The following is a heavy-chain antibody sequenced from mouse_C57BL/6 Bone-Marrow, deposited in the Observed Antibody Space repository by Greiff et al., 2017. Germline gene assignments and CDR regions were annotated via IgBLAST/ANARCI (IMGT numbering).Heavy chain of an antibody. CDR1: GFTFSDYY. V-gene: IGHV5-12*01. J-gene: IGHJ3*01. CDR2: ISNGGGST. CDR3: ARHAGGLRPFAH. Sequence: DVMLVESGGGLVQPGGSLKLSCAASGFTFSDYYMYWVRQTPEKRLEWVAYISNGGGSTYYPDTVKGRFTISRDNAKNTLYLQMSRLKSEDTAMYYCARHAGGLRPFAHWGQGTLVTVSA. D-gene: IGHD2-4*01.